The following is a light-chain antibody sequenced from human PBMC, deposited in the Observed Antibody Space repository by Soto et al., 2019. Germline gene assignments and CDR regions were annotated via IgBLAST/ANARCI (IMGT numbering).Light chain of an antibody. Sequence: QSVLTQPHSVSGSPGQSVTISCTGTSSDVGGYNYVSWYQQHPGKVPKLMIFDVSKRPSGVPDRFSGSKSGNTASLTISGLQAEDEADYHCCSYAGSYILIFGGGTKLTVL. CDR3: CSYAGSYILI. CDR1: SSDVGGYNY. V-gene: IGLV2-11*01. CDR2: DVS. J-gene: IGLJ2*01.